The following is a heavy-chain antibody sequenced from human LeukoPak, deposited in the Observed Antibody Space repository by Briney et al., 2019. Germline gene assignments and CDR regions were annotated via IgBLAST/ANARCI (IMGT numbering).Heavy chain of an antibody. Sequence: GASVKVSCKASGGTFSSYAISWVRQAPGQGLEWMGGIIPIFGTASYAQKFQGRVTITADESTSTAYMELSSLRSEDTAVYYCARSGDPVYYYYYYYMDVWGKGTTVTVSS. CDR1: GGTFSSYA. D-gene: IGHD2-21*01. CDR3: ARSGDPVYYYYYYYMDV. J-gene: IGHJ6*03. V-gene: IGHV1-69*01. CDR2: IIPIFGTA.